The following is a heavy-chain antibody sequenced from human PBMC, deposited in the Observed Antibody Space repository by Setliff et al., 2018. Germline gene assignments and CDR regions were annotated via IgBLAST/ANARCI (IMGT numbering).Heavy chain of an antibody. CDR3: TRDWGGWYDY. J-gene: IGHJ4*02. D-gene: IGHD6-19*01. V-gene: IGHV3-15*01. Sequence: GGSLRLSCAASGFNFNYAWMSWVRQAPGKGLEWVGRVKSKTEGATTDYATPVKGRFTIPRDDSKKTLYLQMNNLKSEDTGVYYCTRDWGGWYDYWGQGTLVTVSS. CDR2: VKSKTEGATT. CDR1: GFNFNYAW.